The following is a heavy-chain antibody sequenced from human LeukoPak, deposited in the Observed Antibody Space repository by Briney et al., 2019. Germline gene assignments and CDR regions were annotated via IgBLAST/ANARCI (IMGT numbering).Heavy chain of an antibody. CDR1: GGTFSSYA. CDR2: IIPIFGTA. J-gene: IGHJ6*02. CDR3: ARGTKIAVAGTKNYYYGMDV. Sequence: ASVKVSCKASGGTFSSYAISWVRQAPGQGLEWMGGIIPIFGTANYAQKFQGRVTMTRNTSISTAYMELSSLRSEDTAVYYCARGTKIAVAGTKNYYYGMDVWGQGTTVTVSS. V-gene: IGHV1-69*05. D-gene: IGHD6-19*01.